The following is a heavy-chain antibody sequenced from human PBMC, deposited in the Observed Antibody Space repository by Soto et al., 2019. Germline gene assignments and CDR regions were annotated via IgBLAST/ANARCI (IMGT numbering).Heavy chain of an antibody. J-gene: IGHJ5*02. CDR2: IDSSGAN. D-gene: IGHD2-21*01. CDR1: DGSISTITYS. V-gene: IGHV4-39*01. CDR3: GRKRSNHSRRLGWFEP. Sequence: QLQLQESGPGLVKPSETLFLPCTVSDGSISTITYSWGWLRQPPRKGLEWIGSIDSSGANYSNVSIKSRVTVYVNTSKNQLSLKLNAVTAEDSGVYYCGRKRSNHSRRLGWFEPWGQGTLVSVS.